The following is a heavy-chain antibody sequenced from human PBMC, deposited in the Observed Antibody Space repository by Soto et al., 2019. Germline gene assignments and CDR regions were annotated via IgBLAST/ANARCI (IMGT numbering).Heavy chain of an antibody. Sequence: EVRLVESGGGLVQPGWSLRLSCAASEFTLSSYWMHWVRQAPGKGLEWVSRINIDGRNTDYAESVKGRFTISRDNAKNTLSLQMNSLRAEDTAVYYCARGNIAVAARGLFDYWGQGTLVTVAS. V-gene: IGHV3-74*01. D-gene: IGHD6-19*01. CDR2: INIDGRNT. CDR1: EFTLSSYW. J-gene: IGHJ4*02. CDR3: ARGNIAVAARGLFDY.